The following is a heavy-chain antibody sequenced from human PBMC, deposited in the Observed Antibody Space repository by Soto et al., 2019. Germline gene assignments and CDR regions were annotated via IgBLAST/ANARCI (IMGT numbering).Heavy chain of an antibody. CDR1: GYTFTSYD. Sequence: QVQLVQSGAEVKKPGASVKVSCKASGYTFTSYDINWVRQATGQGLEWMGWMNPNSGNTGYAQKLQGRVTMTRNTSISTAYMELSSLSAEDTAVYYCARAYPGDFWTNGMDVWGQGTTVTVSS. J-gene: IGHJ6*02. D-gene: IGHD3-3*01. V-gene: IGHV1-8*01. CDR3: ARAYPGDFWTNGMDV. CDR2: MNPNSGNT.